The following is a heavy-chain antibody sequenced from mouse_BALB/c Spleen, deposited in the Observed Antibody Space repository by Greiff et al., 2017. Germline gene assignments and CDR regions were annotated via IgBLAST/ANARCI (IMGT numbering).Heavy chain of an antibody. CDR3: AGLLFAY. J-gene: IGHJ3*01. V-gene: IGHV3-2*02. CDR1: GYSITSDYA. CDR2: ISYSGST. Sequence: VQLKESGPGLVKPSQSLSLTCTVTGYSITSDYAWNWIRQFPGNKLEWMGYISYSGSTSYTPSLKRRISITRDTSKNQFFLQLNSVTTEDTATYYCAGLLFAYWGQGTLVTVSA.